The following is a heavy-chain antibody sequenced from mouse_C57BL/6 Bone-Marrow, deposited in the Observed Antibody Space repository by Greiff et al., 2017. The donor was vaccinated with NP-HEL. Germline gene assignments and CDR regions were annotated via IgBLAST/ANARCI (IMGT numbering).Heavy chain of an antibody. CDR3: ARYGYFDV. J-gene: IGHJ1*03. V-gene: IGHV1-69*01. CDR2: IDPSDSYT. Sequence: QVQLQQPGAELVMPGASVKLSCKASGYTFTSYWMHWVKQRPGQGLEWIGEIDPSDSYTNYNQKFKGKSTLTVDKSSSTASMQRSSLTSEDSAVYYCARYGYFDVWGTGTTVTVSS. CDR1: GYTFTSYW.